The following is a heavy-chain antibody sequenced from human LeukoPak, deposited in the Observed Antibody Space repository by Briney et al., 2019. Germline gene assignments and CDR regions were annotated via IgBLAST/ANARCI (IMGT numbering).Heavy chain of an antibody. D-gene: IGHD4-23*01. CDR3: ARLPVVTPSYYYGMDV. CDR2: IDPSDSYT. V-gene: IGHV5-10-1*01. CDR1: GYSFTSYW. Sequence: GESLKISCKGSGYSFTSYWISWVRQMPGKGLEWMGRIDPSDSYTNYSPSFQGHATISADKSISTAYLQWSSLKASDTAMHYCARLPVVTPSYYYGMDVWGQGTTVTVSS. J-gene: IGHJ6*02.